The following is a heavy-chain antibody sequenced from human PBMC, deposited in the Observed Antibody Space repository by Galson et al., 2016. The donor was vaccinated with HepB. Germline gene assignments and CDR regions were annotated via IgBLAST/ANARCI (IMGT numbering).Heavy chain of an antibody. D-gene: IGHD5-12*01. Sequence: SETLSLTCTVTGGSINSDYLSWIRRPPRRGLGWIGHGFYSGSTDYNPSLESRVTISVDTSKSQFSLKLSSVTAADTAVYYCARASSGSDYWGQGTLVTVAS. CDR3: ARASSGSDY. J-gene: IGHJ4*02. CDR1: GGSINSDY. V-gene: IGHV4-59*01. CDR2: GFYSGST.